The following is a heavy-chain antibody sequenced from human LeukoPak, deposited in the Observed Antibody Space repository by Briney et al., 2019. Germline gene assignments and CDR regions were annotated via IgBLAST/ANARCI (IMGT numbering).Heavy chain of an antibody. V-gene: IGHV4-4*02. J-gene: IGHJ1*01. D-gene: IGHD3-22*01. CDR1: GGSISSSNW. CDR2: IYHSGST. CDR3: ARARYYDSSGYDEYFQH. Sequence: SGTLSLTCAVSGGSISSSNWWSWVRQPPGKGLEWIGEIYHSGSTNYNPSLKSRVTISVDKSKNQFSLELSSVTAADTAVYYCARARYYDSSGYDEYFQHWGQGTLVTVSS.